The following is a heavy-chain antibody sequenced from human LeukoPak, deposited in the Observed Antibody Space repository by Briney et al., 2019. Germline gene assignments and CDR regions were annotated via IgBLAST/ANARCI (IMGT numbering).Heavy chain of an antibody. V-gene: IGHV3-30*04. CDR3: ARNYDRSGYVGAFDI. D-gene: IGHD3-22*01. CDR2: ISYDGSNK. J-gene: IGHJ3*02. Sequence: PGRSLRLSCAASGFTFSSYAMHWVRQAPGKGLEWVAVISYDGSNKYYADSVKGRFTISRDNSKNTLYLQMNGLRAEGTAVYYCARNYDRSGYVGAFDIWGQGTMVTVSS. CDR1: GFTFSSYA.